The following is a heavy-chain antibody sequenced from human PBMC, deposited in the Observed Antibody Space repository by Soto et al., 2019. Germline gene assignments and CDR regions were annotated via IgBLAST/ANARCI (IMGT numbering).Heavy chain of an antibody. CDR2: IAGHSIYI. CDR3: AGTDRTDYVQWYFDL. CDR1: GFSFSRFT. D-gene: IGHD3-16*02. Sequence: EVPLVESGGILVKPGGSLRLSCAASGFSFSRFTLNWVRQAPGQGLVWVSSIAGHSIYIYYADSVEGRFTISRDNAKNSLFLQTNILKAEDTAVYYCAGTDRTDYVQWYFDLLGRGTLVTVSS. J-gene: IGHJ2*01. V-gene: IGHV3-21*01.